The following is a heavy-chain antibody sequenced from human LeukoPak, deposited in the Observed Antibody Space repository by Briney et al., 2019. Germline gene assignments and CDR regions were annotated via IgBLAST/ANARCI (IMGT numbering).Heavy chain of an antibody. CDR2: ISSSSSYI. Sequence: GGSLRLTCAASGFTFSSYSMNWVRQAPGKGLEWVSSISSSSSYICYADSVKGRFTISRDNAKNSLYLQMNSLRAEDTAVYYCASGRLRWYFDYWGQGTLVTVSS. V-gene: IGHV3-21*01. J-gene: IGHJ4*02. CDR1: GFTFSSYS. CDR3: ASGRLRWYFDY. D-gene: IGHD4-23*01.